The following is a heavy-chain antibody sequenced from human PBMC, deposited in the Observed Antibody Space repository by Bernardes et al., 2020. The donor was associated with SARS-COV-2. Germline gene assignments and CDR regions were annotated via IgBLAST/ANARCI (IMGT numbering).Heavy chain of an antibody. D-gene: IGHD2-2*01. CDR2: ISGNGNYI. Sequence: GGSLRLSCATSGFAFSNYYMNWVRQAPGKGLEWISSISGNGNYIYYADSVKGRFTISRDNAKNSLSLQMNSLRAEDTAVYYCARDIGGSSTSQVYYYYGVDVWGRGTTVAVSS. V-gene: IGHV3-21*01. CDR3: ARDIGGSSTSQVYYYYGVDV. CDR1: GFAFSNYY. J-gene: IGHJ6*02.